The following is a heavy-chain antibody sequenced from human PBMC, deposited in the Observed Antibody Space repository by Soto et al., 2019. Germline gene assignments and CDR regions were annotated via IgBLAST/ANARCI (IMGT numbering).Heavy chain of an antibody. J-gene: IGHJ2*01. V-gene: IGHV4-59*01. CDR3: ARDPGPYYDSSGYTDWYFDL. CDR2: IYYSGST. D-gene: IGHD3-22*01. CDR1: GGSISSYY. Sequence: QVQLQESGPGLVKPSETLSLTCTVSGGSISSYYWSWIRQPPGKGLEWIGYIYYSGSTNYNPSLKSRVTISVETSKNQFSLKLSSVTAADTAVYYCARDPGPYYDSSGYTDWYFDLWGRGTLVTVSS.